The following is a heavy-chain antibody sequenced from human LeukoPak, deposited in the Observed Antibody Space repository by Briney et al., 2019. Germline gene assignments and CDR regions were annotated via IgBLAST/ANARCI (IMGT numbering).Heavy chain of an antibody. CDR1: GVTFSSYA. Sequence: GGSLRLSCAASGVTFSSYAMNWVRQAPGKGLEWVAVISNSGGSTYYADSVKGRFTISRDNSKNTLYLQMNSLRAEDTAVYYCAKGQYGGSYSPFDSWGQGTLVSVSS. CDR2: ISNSGGST. CDR3: AKGQYGGSYSPFDS. V-gene: IGHV3-23*01. D-gene: IGHD1-26*01. J-gene: IGHJ4*02.